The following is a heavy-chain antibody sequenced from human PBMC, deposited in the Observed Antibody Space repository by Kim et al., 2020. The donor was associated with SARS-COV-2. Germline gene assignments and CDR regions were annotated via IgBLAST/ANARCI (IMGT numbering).Heavy chain of an antibody. Sequence: GGSLRLSCAASGFTFSSYAMSWVRQAPGKGLEWVSAISGSGGSTYYADSVKGRFTISRDNSKNTLYLQMNSLRAEDTAVYYCAKGQGDVGLHILNSGYYDLYYYGMDVWGQGTTVTVSS. V-gene: IGHV3-23*01. CDR3: AKGQGDVGLHILNSGYYDLYYYGMDV. CDR1: GFTFSSYA. CDR2: ISGSGGST. D-gene: IGHD3-22*01. J-gene: IGHJ6*02.